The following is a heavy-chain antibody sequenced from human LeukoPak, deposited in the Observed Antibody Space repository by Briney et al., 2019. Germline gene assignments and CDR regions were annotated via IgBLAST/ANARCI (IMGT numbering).Heavy chain of an antibody. J-gene: IGHJ5*02. CDR1: GFTFSDSA. CDR3: AKGGQDFDFWRFDL. D-gene: IGHD3-3*01. CDR2: ISNTGGRT. Sequence: GGSLRLSCAASGFTFSDSAVSWVRHSPGEGLKWVSSISNTGGRTYYADSVQGRFTITRDNSRTTVDLQMNSLRAGDTAKYYCAKGGQDFDFWRFDLWGQGILVIVSS. V-gene: IGHV3-23*01.